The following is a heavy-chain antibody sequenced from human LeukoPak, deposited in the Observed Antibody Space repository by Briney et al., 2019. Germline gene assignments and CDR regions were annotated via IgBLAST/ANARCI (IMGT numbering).Heavy chain of an antibody. CDR2: INPNTGGT. V-gene: IGHV1-2*02. Sequence: ASVNVSCKTSGYTFTVHFMYWVRQAPGQGLEWMGWINPNTGGTNYAQKFQGRVTMTRDTSSSTACMELTRLTSDDTAVYYCARGGVPGQQLDYWGPGTLVTVSS. CDR3: ARGGVPGQQLDY. J-gene: IGHJ4*02. CDR1: GYTFTVHF. D-gene: IGHD6-13*01.